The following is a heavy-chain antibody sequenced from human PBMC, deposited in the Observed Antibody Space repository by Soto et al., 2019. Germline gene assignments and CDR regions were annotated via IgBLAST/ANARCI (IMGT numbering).Heavy chain of an antibody. Sequence: ASVKVSCKASGYTFTGYYMHWVRQAPGQGLECMGWINPNSGGTNYAQKFQGRVTMTRDTSISTAYMELSRLRSDDTAVYYCARGVSPTNYDILTGYYYWGQGTLVTVSS. V-gene: IGHV1-2*02. CDR1: GYTFTGYY. J-gene: IGHJ4*02. D-gene: IGHD3-9*01. CDR2: INPNSGGT. CDR3: ARGVSPTNYDILTGYYY.